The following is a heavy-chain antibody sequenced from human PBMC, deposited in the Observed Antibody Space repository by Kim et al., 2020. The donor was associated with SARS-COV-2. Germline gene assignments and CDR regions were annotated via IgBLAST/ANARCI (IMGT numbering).Heavy chain of an antibody. V-gene: IGHV6-1*01. CDR2: TYYRSKWYN. CDR3: AREWERPCGTSCYFFRWWFDP. J-gene: IGHJ5*02. D-gene: IGHD2-2*01. Sequence: SPTLSLTCAISGDSVSSNSAAWNWIRQSPSRGLEWLVRTYYRSKWYNDYAVSVKSRITINPDTSKNQFSLQLNSVTPEDTAVYYCAREWERPCGTSCYFFRWWFDPWGQGTLVTVSS. CDR1: GDSVSSNSAA.